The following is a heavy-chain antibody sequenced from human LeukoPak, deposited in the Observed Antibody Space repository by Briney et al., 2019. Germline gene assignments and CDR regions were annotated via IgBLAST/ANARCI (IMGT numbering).Heavy chain of an antibody. CDR2: MNPNSGNT. V-gene: IGHV1-8*01. J-gene: IGHJ3*02. CDR3: ARASGWYIDWDI. CDR1: GYTFTSYD. D-gene: IGHD6-19*01. Sequence: ASVKVSCKASGYTFTSYDINWVRQATGQGLEWVGWMNPNSGNTGYAQKFQGRVTMTRNTSISTAYMELSSLRSEDTAVYYCARASGWYIDWDIWGQGTMVTVSS.